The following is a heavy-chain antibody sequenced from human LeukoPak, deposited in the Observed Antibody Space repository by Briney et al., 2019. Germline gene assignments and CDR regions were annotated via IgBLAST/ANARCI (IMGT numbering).Heavy chain of an antibody. CDR2: MFYSGGT. Sequence: PSETLSLTCTVSGGSISSSSYYWGWIRQPPGKGLEWIGCMFYSGGTYYNPSLKSRVTISADTSKNQFSLKLSSVTAADTAVYYCARRNWGSSRIDYWGQGTLVSVSS. CDR1: GGSISSSSYY. CDR3: ARRNWGSSRIDY. D-gene: IGHD3-16*01. V-gene: IGHV4-39*01. J-gene: IGHJ4*02.